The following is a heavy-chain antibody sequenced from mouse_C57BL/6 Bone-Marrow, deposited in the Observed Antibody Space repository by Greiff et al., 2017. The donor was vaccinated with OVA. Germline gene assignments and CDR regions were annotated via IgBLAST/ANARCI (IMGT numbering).Heavy chain of an antibody. V-gene: IGHV14-4*01. Sequence: VQLQQSGAELVRPGASVKLSCTASGFNIKDDYMHWVKQRPEQGLEWIGWIDPENGDTEYASKFQGKATITADTSSNTAYLQISSLTSEDTAVYYCTTEDYYAMDYWGQGTSVTVSS. J-gene: IGHJ4*01. CDR3: TTEDYYAMDY. CDR2: IDPENGDT. CDR1: GFNIKDDY.